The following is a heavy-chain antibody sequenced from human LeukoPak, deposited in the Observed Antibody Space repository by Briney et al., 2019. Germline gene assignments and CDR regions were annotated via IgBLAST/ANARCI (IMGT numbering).Heavy chain of an antibody. D-gene: IGHD3-22*01. CDR2: IYSGGDT. CDR3: ARLDDSNSRRPENDASDV. J-gene: IGHJ3*01. V-gene: IGHV3-66*02. CDR1: GSTVKRNY. Sequence: SGGSLRLSCAVSGSTVKRNYMSWARQAPGKGLEWVSVIYSGGDTYYADSVKGRFTISRDNSKNTVYLQINNPRREDTAVYYCARLDDSNSRRPENDASDVWGQGTTVTVSS.